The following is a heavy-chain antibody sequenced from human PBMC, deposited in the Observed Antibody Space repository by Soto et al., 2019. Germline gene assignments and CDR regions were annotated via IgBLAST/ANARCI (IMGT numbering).Heavy chain of an antibody. Sequence: QVQLVESGGGVVQPGRSLRLSCAASGFTFSSYGMHWVRQAPGKGLEWVAVIWYDGSNKYYADSVKGRFTNSRDNSENTLYLQMNSLRAEDTAVYYCATDWDHYFDYWGQGTLVTVSS. CDR3: ATDWDHYFDY. J-gene: IGHJ4*02. CDR2: IWYDGSNK. D-gene: IGHD1-26*01. CDR1: GFTFSSYG. V-gene: IGHV3-33*01.